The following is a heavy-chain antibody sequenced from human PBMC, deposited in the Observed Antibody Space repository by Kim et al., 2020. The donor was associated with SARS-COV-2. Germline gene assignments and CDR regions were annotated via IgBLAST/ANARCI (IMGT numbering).Heavy chain of an antibody. J-gene: IGHJ4*02. D-gene: IGHD6-19*01. Sequence: ASVKVSCKASGYTFTSYGISWVRQAPGQGLEWMGWISAYNGNTNYAQKLQGRVTMTTDTSTSTAYMELRSLRSDDTAVYYCARAGYSSGYDLYRAKYWGQGTLVTVSS. CDR2: ISAYNGNT. V-gene: IGHV1-18*01. CDR3: ARAGYSSGYDLYRAKY. CDR1: GYTFTSYG.